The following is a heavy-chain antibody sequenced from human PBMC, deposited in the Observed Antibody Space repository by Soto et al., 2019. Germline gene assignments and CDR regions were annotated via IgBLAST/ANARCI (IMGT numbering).Heavy chain of an antibody. CDR3: ARVGIATGTEIELVPADISMDV. V-gene: IGHV1-18*01. D-gene: IGHD2-2*01. J-gene: IGHJ6*02. Sequence: QVQLVQSGAEVKKPGASVKVSCKASGYTFTSYGISWVRQAPGQGLEWMGWISAYNGNTDYAQKLQGRVTMTTDTSTNTAYMELRSLRSDDTAVYCCARVGIATGTEIELVPADISMDVWGQGTTVTVAS. CDR1: GYTFTSYG. CDR2: ISAYNGNT.